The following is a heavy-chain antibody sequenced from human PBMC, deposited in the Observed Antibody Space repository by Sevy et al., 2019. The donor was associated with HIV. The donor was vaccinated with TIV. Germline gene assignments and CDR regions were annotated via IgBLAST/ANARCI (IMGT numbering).Heavy chain of an antibody. D-gene: IGHD3-22*01. Sequence: GGSLRLSCKASGFILSTYSMHWVRQAPGKGLEWVSSISRTSTTTYYADSAKGRFTISRDNAKNSLYLQMNSLRDEDTAVYYCAREAYYYDSREENWFDPWGQGPLVTVSS. CDR2: ISRTSTTT. CDR1: GFILSTYS. J-gene: IGHJ5*02. CDR3: AREAYYYDSREENWFDP. V-gene: IGHV3-48*02.